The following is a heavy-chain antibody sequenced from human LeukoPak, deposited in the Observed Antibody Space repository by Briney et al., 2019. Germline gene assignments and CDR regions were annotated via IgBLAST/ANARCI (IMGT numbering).Heavy chain of an antibody. CDR1: GYTFAGYY. D-gene: IGHD3-10*01. V-gene: IGHV1-2*02. Sequence: ASVKVSCKASGYTFAGYYMHWVRQAPGQGLEWMGWINPNSGGTNYAQKFRGRVTMTRDTSISTAYMELSRLRSDDTAVYYCARTMWFGELLGWGQGTLVTVSS. CDR2: INPNSGGT. J-gene: IGHJ4*02. CDR3: ARTMWFGELLG.